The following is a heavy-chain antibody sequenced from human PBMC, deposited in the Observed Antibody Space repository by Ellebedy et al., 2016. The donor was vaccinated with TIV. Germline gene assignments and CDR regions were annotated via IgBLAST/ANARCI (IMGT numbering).Heavy chain of an antibody. Sequence: SETLSLTXAVYGGSFSGYYWSWIRQPPGKGLEWIGEINHSGSTNYNPSLKSRVTISVDTSKNQFSLKLSSVTAADTAVYYCAREGAEGDYWGQGTLVTVSS. J-gene: IGHJ4*02. CDR3: AREGAEGDY. CDR2: INHSGST. CDR1: GGSFSGYY. V-gene: IGHV4-34*01.